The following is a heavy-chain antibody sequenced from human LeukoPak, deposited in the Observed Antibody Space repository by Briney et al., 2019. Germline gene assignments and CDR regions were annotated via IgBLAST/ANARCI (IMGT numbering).Heavy chain of an antibody. D-gene: IGHD2-8*02. CDR1: GFTFSSYG. CDR2: ISYDGSNK. CDR3: ARDFTGGSRLFDY. V-gene: IGHV3-30*03. Sequence: GGSLRLSCAASGFTFSSYGMHWVREAPGKGLEWVAVISYDGSNKYYADSVKGRFTISRDNSKNTLYLQMNSLRAEDTAVYYCARDFTGGSRLFDYWGQGTLVTVSS. J-gene: IGHJ4*02.